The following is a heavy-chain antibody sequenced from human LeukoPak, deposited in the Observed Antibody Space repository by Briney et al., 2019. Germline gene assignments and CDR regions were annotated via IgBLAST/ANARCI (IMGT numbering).Heavy chain of an antibody. CDR2: INPSGGST. CDR1: GYTFTSYH. V-gene: IGHV1-46*01. CDR3: AIIRRSIFGFDY. D-gene: IGHD3-3*02. Sequence: ASVKVSCKASGYTFTSYHMHWVRQAPGQGLEWMGIINPSGGSTSYAQKFQGRVTMTRDMSTSTVYMELSSLRSEDTAVYYCAIIRRSIFGFDYWGQGTLVTVSS. J-gene: IGHJ4*02.